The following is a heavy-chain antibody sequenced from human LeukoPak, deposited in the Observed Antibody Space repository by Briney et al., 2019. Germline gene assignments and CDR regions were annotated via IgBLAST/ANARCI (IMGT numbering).Heavy chain of an antibody. J-gene: IGHJ5*02. CDR2: ISYDGSNK. CDR1: GFTFSSYA. CDR3: ARERHSSSWYGTNKNWFDP. V-gene: IGHV3-30-3*01. D-gene: IGHD6-13*01. Sequence: PGGSLRLSCAASGFTFSSYAMHWVRQAPGKGLEWVAVISYDGSNKYYADSVKGRFTISRDNSKNTLYLQMNSLRAEDTAVYYCARERHSSSWYGTNKNWFDPWGQGTLVTVSS.